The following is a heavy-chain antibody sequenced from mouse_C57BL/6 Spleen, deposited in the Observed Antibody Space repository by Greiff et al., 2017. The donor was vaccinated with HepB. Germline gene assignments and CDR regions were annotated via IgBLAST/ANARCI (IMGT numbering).Heavy chain of an antibody. J-gene: IGHJ2*01. CDR1: GYSFTGYY. D-gene: IGHD1-1*01. V-gene: IGHV1-42*01. CDR3: ASLTTEGFDD. Sequence: VQLKQSGPELVKPGASVKISCKASGYSFTGYYMNWVKQSPEKSLEWIGEINPSTGGTTYNQKFKAKATLTVAKSSSTAYMQLKSLTSEVSAVYYGASLTTEGFDDWGQGTTLTVSA. CDR2: INPSTGGT.